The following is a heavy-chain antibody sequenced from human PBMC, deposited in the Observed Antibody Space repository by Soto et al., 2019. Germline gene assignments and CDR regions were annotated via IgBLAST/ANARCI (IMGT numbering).Heavy chain of an antibody. D-gene: IGHD3-16*02. J-gene: IGHJ3*02. CDR3: AKGGGEYYDYIWGSYRLGPINDAFDI. CDR1: GFTFSSYG. V-gene: IGHV3-30*18. CDR2: ISYDGSNK. Sequence: GGSLRLSCAASGFTFSSYGMHWVRQAPGKGLEWVAVISYDGSNKYYADSVKGRFTISRDNSKNTLYLQMNSLRAEDTAVYYCAKGGGEYYDYIWGSYRLGPINDAFDIWGQGTMVTVSS.